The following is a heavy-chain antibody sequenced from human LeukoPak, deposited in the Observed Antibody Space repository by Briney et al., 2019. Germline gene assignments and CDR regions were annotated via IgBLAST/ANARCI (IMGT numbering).Heavy chain of an antibody. CDR1: GFTFSSYA. CDR2: ISGSGGST. CDR3: AKQGGDYYYYYMDV. J-gene: IGHJ6*03. D-gene: IGHD1-26*01. V-gene: IGHV3-23*01. Sequence: GGSLRLSCAASGFTFSSYAMSWVRQAPGKGLEWVSRISGSGGSTYYADSVKGRFTISRDNSKNTLYLQMSSLRAEDTAVYYCAKQGGDYYYYYMDVWGKGTTVTVSS.